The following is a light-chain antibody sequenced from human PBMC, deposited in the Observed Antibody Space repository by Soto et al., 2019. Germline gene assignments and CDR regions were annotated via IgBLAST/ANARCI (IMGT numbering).Light chain of an antibody. CDR3: SSYAGSNNYV. V-gene: IGLV2-8*01. J-gene: IGLJ1*01. CDR1: SSDVGDYNY. Sequence: QSVLTQPPSASGSPGQSVTISCTGTSSDVGDYNYVSWYQQHPGKAPKLMIYDVNKRPSGVPDRFSGSKSGSTASLTVSGLQAEDEADYYCSSYAGSNNYVFGTGTKVTVL. CDR2: DVN.